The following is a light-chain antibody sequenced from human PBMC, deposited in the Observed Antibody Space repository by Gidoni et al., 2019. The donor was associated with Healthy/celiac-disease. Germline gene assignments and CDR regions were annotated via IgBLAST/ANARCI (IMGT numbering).Light chain of an antibody. CDR2: AAS. CDR1: QSISSY. Sequence: DIQMTQSPSSLSASVGDRVTITCRASQSISSYLNWYQQKPGKAPKLLIYAASSLQSGVLSRFSGSGSGTDFTLTISSLQPEDFATYYCQQSYSTPRTFXQXTKVEIK. V-gene: IGKV1-39*01. CDR3: QQSYSTPRT. J-gene: IGKJ1*01.